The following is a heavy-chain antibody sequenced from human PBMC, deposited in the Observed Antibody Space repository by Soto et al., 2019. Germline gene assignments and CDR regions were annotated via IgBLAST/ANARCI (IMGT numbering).Heavy chain of an antibody. V-gene: IGHV4-31*03. Sequence: QVQLQESGPGLVKPSQTLSLTCTVSGGSISSGGYYWSWIRQHPGKGLEWIGDIYYSGSTYYNPSLKRRVTISVDTSKNQFSLKLSSVTAADTAVYYCARVSYYYGSGHPTAGDYYYYYGMDVWGQGTTVTVSS. CDR2: IYYSGST. CDR1: GGSISSGGYY. D-gene: IGHD3-10*01. CDR3: ARVSYYYGSGHPTAGDYYYYYGMDV. J-gene: IGHJ6*02.